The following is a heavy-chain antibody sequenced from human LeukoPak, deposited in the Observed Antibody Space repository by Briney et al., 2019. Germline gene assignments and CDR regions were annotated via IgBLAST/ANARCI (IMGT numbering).Heavy chain of an antibody. J-gene: IGHJ4*01. CDR3: ARAYNWNSGGFYY. D-gene: IGHD1-1*01. Sequence: PSETLSLTCAVSGYSISSGYYWGWIRQPPGKGLEWIGSIYHSGSTYYNPSLKSRVTISVDTSKNQFSLKLNSVTAADTAVYYCARAYNWNSGGFYYWGHGILVTVSS. CDR2: IYHSGST. V-gene: IGHV4-38-2*01. CDR1: GYSISSGYY.